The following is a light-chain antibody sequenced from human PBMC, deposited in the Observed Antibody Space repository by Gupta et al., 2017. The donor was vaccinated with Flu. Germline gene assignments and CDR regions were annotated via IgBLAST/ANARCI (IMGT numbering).Light chain of an antibody. CDR1: SSKIGAGFD. V-gene: IGLV1-40*01. CDR2: GNA. CDR3: QSSDTSLSGAV. J-gene: IGLJ3*02. Sequence: QSVLTQPPSVAGAPGQRVTISRTVSSSKIGAGFDAHWYQHLPGADPKRLIFGNANRPSGVLDRFSGSKSGTYASPVTTGLRAEEEADDYCQSSDTSLSGAVFGGGTKLTGL.